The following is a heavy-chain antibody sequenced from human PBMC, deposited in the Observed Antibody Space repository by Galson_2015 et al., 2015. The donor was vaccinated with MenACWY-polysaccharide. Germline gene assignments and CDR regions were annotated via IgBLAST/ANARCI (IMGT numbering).Heavy chain of an antibody. Sequence: SLRLSCAASGFIFNHYGIHWVRQAPGKGLEWVALISYDETNKHYADSVKGRFTISRDTSKNVVYLQMNSLRVEDTALYFCAKDNWLRREVLVGDYVYWGQGTLVAVSS. V-gene: IGHV3-30*18. D-gene: IGHD4-17*01. CDR2: ISYDETNK. CDR1: GFIFNHYG. J-gene: IGHJ4*02. CDR3: AKDNWLRREVLVGDYVY.